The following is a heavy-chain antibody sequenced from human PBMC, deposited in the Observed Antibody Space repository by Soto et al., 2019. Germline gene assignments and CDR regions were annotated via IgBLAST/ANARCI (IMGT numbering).Heavy chain of an antibody. Sequence: SVKVSCKASGGTFSSHAISWVRQAPGQGLEWMGGIIPIFGTANYAQKFQGRVTITADESTSTAYMELSSLRSEDTAVYYCARGLLEPYYYDSSGSPGSYWGQGTLVTVSS. CDR3: ARGLLEPYYYDSSGSPGSY. CDR1: GGTFSSHA. D-gene: IGHD3-22*01. V-gene: IGHV1-69*13. J-gene: IGHJ4*02. CDR2: IIPIFGTA.